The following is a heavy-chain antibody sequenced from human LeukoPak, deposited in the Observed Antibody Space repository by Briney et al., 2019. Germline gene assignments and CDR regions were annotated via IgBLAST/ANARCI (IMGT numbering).Heavy chain of an antibody. V-gene: IGHV4-4*02. CDR2: IYHSGST. CDR3: ARAYCSGGSCYSGFDY. D-gene: IGHD2-15*01. J-gene: IGHJ4*02. CDR1: GGSISSSNW. Sequence: SGTLSLTCAVSGGSISSSNWWSWVRLPPGKGLEGIGEIYHSGSTNYNPSLKSRVTISVDKSKNQFSLKLSSVTAADTAVYYCARAYCSGGSCYSGFDYWGQGTLVTVSS.